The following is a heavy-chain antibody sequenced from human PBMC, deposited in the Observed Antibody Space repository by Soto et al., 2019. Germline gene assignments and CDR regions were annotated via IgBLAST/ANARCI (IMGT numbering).Heavy chain of an antibody. V-gene: IGHV1-69*01. D-gene: IGHD6-13*01. CDR3: ARGTAAGTWSHREYYGMDV. J-gene: IGHJ6*02. CDR1: GGTFSSYA. Sequence: QVQLVQSGAEVKKPGSSVKVSCKASGGTFSSYAISWVRQAPGQGLEWMGGIIPIFGTANYAQKFQGRVTITADDSTSTAYMELSSLRSEDMAVYYCARGTAAGTWSHREYYGMDVWGQGTTVTVSS. CDR2: IIPIFGTA.